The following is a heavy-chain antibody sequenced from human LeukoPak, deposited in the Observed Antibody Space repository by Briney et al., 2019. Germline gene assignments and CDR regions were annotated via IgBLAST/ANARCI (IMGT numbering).Heavy chain of an antibody. CDR3: ARGDCSGGSCYLAFRNWFDP. V-gene: IGHV1-46*01. D-gene: IGHD2-15*01. CDR2: INPSGGST. CDR1: GYTFTGYY. J-gene: IGHJ5*02. Sequence: ASVKVSCNASGYTFTGYYMHWVRQAPGQGLEWMGIINPSGGSTSYAQKFQGRVTMTRDMSTSTVYMELSSLRSEDTAVYYCARGDCSGGSCYLAFRNWFDPWGQGTLVTVSS.